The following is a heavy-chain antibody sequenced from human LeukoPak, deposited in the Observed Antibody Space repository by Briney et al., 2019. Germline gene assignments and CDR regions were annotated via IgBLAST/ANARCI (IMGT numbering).Heavy chain of an antibody. V-gene: IGHV1-69*06. CDR1: GGTFSSYA. CDR2: ITPIFSTA. CDR3: ARGAWIQSAYDAFDI. D-gene: IGHD5-18*01. Sequence: GASVKVSCKASGGTFSSYAISWVRQAPGQGLEWMGGITPIFSTANYAQKFQGRVTITADKSTSTAYMELSSLRSDDTAVYYCARGAWIQSAYDAFDIWGQGTMVTVSS. J-gene: IGHJ3*02.